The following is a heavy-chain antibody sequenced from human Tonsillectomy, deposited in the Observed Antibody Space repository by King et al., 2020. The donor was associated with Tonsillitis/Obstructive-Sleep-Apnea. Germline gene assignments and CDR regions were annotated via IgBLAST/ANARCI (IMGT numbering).Heavy chain of an antibody. D-gene: IGHD4-23*01. CDR1: GFTFSDYY. V-gene: IGHV3-11*06. CDR3: ARDSPIDYGGPFDY. CDR2: ISSSSSYT. J-gene: IGHJ4*02. Sequence: VQLVESGGGLVKPGGSLRLSCAASGFTFSDYYMSWIRQAPGKGLEWVSYISSSSSYTNYADSVKGRFTISRDNAKNSLYLQMNSLRAEDTAVYYFARDSPIDYGGPFDYWGQGTLVTVSS.